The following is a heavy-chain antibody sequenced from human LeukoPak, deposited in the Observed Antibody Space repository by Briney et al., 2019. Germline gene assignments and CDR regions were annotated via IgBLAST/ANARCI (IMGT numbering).Heavy chain of an antibody. Sequence: SETLSRTCTVSSFSSSSGGYYWSWIRQHPGKGLELIGYIYYSGSTYYNPSLKSRVTISVDKSKNQFSLKLSSVTAADTAVYYCARGAWVTAAGGFDYWGQGTLVTVSS. CDR2: IYYSGST. CDR3: ARGAWVTAAGGFDY. V-gene: IGHV4-31*03. CDR1: SFSSSSGGYY. D-gene: IGHD6-25*01. J-gene: IGHJ4*02.